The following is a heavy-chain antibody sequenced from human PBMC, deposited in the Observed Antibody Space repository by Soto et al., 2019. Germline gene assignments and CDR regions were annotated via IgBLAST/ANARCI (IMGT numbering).Heavy chain of an antibody. D-gene: IGHD3-22*01. CDR3: ARDRYDSSGYNFDY. CDR2: ISYDGGNK. CDR1: GFTFSSYA. J-gene: IGHJ4*02. V-gene: IGHV3-30-3*01. Sequence: GGSLRLSCAASGFTFSSYAMHWVRQAPGKGLEWVAVISYDGGNKYYADSVKGRFTISRDNSKNTLYLQMNSLRAEDTAVYYCARDRYDSSGYNFDYWGQGTLVTVSS.